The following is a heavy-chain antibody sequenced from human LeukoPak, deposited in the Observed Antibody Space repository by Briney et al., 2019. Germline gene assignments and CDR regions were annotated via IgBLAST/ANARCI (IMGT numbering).Heavy chain of an antibody. J-gene: IGHJ6*03. CDR3: GRRIYDTSGDYMDV. V-gene: IGHV5-51*01. CDR1: GYSFTNYW. CDR2: IYPGDSDT. Sequence: GESLKISCKGSGYSFTNYWIGWGRQMPGEGLEWMGIIYPGDSDTKYSPSFQGRVTISADKSISTAYPQWSSLKASDTAMYYCGRRIYDTSGDYMDVWGKGTPVTVSS. D-gene: IGHD3-22*01.